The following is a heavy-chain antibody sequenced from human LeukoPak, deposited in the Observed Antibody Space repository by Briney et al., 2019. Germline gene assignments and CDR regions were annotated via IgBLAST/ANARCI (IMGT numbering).Heavy chain of an antibody. V-gene: IGHV4-34*01. CDR2: INHSGST. Sequence: SETLSLTCAVYGGSFSGYYWSWIRQPPGKGLEWIGEINHSGSTNYNPSLKSRVTISVDTSKNQFSLKLSSVTAADTAVYYCARAGYSDFNWFDPWGQGTLVTVSS. J-gene: IGHJ5*02. CDR3: ARAGYSDFNWFDP. CDR1: GGSFSGYY. D-gene: IGHD4-11*01.